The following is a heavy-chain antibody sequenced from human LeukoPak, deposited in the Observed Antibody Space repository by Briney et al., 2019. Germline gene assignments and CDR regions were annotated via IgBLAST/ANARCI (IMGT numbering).Heavy chain of an antibody. CDR2: IHPTGSTI. J-gene: IGHJ6*02. V-gene: IGHV3-11*01. CDR3: SRGHYGMDA. CDR1: GFTFSDWW. Sequence: GGSLRLSCAASGFTFSDWWMSWIRQTPGKGLEWVSYIHPTGSTIYYADSVKGRFTISRDNARNSVYLQMNSLRAEDTAVYYCSRGHYGMDAWGQGTTVTVSS.